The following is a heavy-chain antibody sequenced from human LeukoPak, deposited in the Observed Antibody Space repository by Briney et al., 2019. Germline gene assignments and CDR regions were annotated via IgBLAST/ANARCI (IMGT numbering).Heavy chain of an antibody. V-gene: IGHV3-74*01. CDR2: INNDGSKT. J-gene: IGHJ4*02. CDR3: AKDPFDY. CDR1: GFTFSNNW. Sequence: GGSLRLSCAASGFTFSNNWMHWVRHGPGKGLVWVSHINNDGSKTSYADSVKGRFTISRDNSKNTLYLQMNSLRAEDTAVYYCAKDPFDYWGQGTLVTVSS.